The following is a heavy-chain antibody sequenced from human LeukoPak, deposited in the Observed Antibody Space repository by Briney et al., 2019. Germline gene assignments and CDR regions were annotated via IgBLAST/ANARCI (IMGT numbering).Heavy chain of an antibody. D-gene: IGHD3-9*01. V-gene: IGHV1-69*13. CDR2: IIPIFGTA. J-gene: IGHJ4*02. Sequence: SVTVSCKTSGGTLSNYAISWVRQAPGQGLEWVGGIIPIFGTANYAQKFQGRVTITADESTSTAYMELSSLRSEDTAVYYCARGGFHYDILTGRRTNPPDYWGQGTLVTVSS. CDR1: GGTLSNYA. CDR3: ARGGFHYDILTGRRTNPPDY.